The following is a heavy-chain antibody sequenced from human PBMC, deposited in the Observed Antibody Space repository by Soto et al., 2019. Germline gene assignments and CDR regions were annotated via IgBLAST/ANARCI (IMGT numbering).Heavy chain of an antibody. J-gene: IGHJ4*02. CDR3: ARNAPRSPFTKYCSGGSCYRPYYFDY. D-gene: IGHD2-15*01. CDR2: INHSGST. Sequence: QVQLQQWGAGLLKPSETLSLTCAVYGGSFSGYYWSWIRQPPGKGLEWIGEINHSGSTNYNPSLKSRVTISVDTSKNQFSLKLSSVTAADTAVYYCARNAPRSPFTKYCSGGSCYRPYYFDYWGQGTLVTVSS. V-gene: IGHV4-34*01. CDR1: GGSFSGYY.